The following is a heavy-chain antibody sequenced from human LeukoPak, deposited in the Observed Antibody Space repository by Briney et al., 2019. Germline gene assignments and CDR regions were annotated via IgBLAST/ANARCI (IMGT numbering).Heavy chain of an antibody. CDR3: ARQDARATSGWFDP. CDR2: IYYNGGT. D-gene: IGHD1-26*01. Sequence: SETLSLTCTVSGGSISTYYWSWIRQPPGKGLEWIGYIYYNGGTNYNPSLKNRVTLSADTSKNQFSLKLTSVTAADTAVYYCARQDARATSGWFDPWGQGTLVTVSS. J-gene: IGHJ5*02. V-gene: IGHV4-59*08. CDR1: GGSISTYY.